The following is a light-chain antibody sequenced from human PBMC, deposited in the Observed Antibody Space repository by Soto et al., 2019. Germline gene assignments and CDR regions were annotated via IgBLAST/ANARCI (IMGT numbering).Light chain of an antibody. CDR3: QQSYSTPWT. CDR1: QSISSY. CDR2: AAS. J-gene: IGKJ1*01. Sequence: DIQMTQSPSSLSASVGDRVTIRCRASQSISSYLNWYQQKPGEAPKLLIYAASSLQRGVPSRFSGSGSGTDFTLTISSLQPEDFAPYYCQQSYSTPWTFGQGTKVDIK. V-gene: IGKV1-39*01.